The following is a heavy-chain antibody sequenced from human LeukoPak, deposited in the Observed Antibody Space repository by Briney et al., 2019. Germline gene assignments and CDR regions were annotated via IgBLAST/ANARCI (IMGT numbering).Heavy chain of an antibody. D-gene: IGHD6-13*01. CDR2: VDPEDGET. CDR3: ARTPWEQQLGDFDY. V-gene: IGHV1-69-2*01. J-gene: IGHJ4*02. Sequence: GASVKVSCKASGYTFTDYYMHWVQQAPGKGLEWMGRVDPEDGETIYAEKFQGRVTITADTSTDTAYMELSSLRSEDAAVYYCARTPWEQQLGDFDYWGQGTLVTVFS. CDR1: GYTFTDYY.